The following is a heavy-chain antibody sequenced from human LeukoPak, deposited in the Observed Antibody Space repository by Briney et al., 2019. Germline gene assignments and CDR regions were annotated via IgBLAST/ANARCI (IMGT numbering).Heavy chain of an antibody. CDR3: ARVKVVTAGDWFDP. Sequence: SETLSLTCTVSGGSISSSSYYWGWIRQPPGKGLEWIGSIYYSGSTYYNPSLKSRVTISVDTSKNQFSLKLSSVTAADTAVYYCARVKVVTAGDWFDPWGQGTLVTVSS. CDR2: IYYSGST. D-gene: IGHD2-21*02. CDR1: GGSISSSSYY. J-gene: IGHJ5*02. V-gene: IGHV4-39*07.